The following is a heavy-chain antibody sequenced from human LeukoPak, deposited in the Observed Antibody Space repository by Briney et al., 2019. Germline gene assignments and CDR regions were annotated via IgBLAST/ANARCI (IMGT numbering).Heavy chain of an antibody. Sequence: GRSLRLSCAASGFTFSSYGMHWVRQAPGKGLEWVAVISYDGSNKYYADSVKGRFTISRDNAKNTLYLQMNSLRAEDTAVYYCARDLDYYYGMDVWGQGTTVTVSS. CDR2: ISYDGSNK. V-gene: IGHV3-30*03. CDR1: GFTFSSYG. CDR3: ARDLDYYYGMDV. J-gene: IGHJ6*02.